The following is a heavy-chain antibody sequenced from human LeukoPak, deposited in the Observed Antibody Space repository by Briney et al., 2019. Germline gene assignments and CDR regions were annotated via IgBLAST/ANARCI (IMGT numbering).Heavy chain of an antibody. CDR2: VSAYKGNT. CDR3: ARVHYGSGSYKSQTGAFDY. CDR1: GYTFTRYG. V-gene: IGHV1-18*01. J-gene: IGHJ4*02. D-gene: IGHD3-10*01. Sequence: GASVNASCKASGYTFTRYGISWVRQAPGQGLEWMGWVSAYKGNTNYAQKLQGRGTMTSDTSTSTAYMELRTLSSDDTAVYSCARVHYGSGSYKSQTGAFDYWGQGALVTVSS.